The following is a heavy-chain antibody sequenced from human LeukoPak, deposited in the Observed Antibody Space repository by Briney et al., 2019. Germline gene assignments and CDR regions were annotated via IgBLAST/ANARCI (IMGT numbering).Heavy chain of an antibody. CDR1: GFTFNNYA. V-gene: IGHV3-23*01. CDR3: AKVYYDILTGLDY. D-gene: IGHD3-9*01. J-gene: IGHJ4*02. Sequence: GGSLRLSCAASGFTFNNYAMSWVRQAPGKGLEWVSAISGDGGSTYYADSAKGRFTISRDNSKNTMYLQMNSLRAEDTAVYYCAKVYYDILTGLDYWGQGTLATVSS. CDR2: ISGDGGST.